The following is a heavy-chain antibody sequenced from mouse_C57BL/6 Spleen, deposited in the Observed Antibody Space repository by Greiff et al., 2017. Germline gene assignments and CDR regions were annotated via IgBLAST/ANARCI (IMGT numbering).Heavy chain of an antibody. CDR3: AMITTVVDFDY. CDR1: GFTIKDDY. J-gene: IGHJ2*01. D-gene: IGHD1-1*01. V-gene: IGHV14-4*01. Sequence: EVQLQQSGAELVRPGASVKLSCTASGFTIKDDYMHWVKQRPEQGLEWIGWIDPENGDTEYASKFQGKATITADTSSNTAYLQLSSLTSEDTAVYYCAMITTVVDFDYWGQGTTLTVSS. CDR2: IDPENGDT.